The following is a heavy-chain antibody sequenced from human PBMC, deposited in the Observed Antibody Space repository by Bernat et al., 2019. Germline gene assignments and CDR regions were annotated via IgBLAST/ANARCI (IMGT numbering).Heavy chain of an antibody. V-gene: IGHV3-21*01. CDR3: ARSYCSGGSCYSRLFDY. CDR1: GFTFSSYS. J-gene: IGHJ4*02. D-gene: IGHD2-15*01. CDR2: ISSSSSYI. Sequence: EVQLVESGGGLVKPGGSLRLSCAASGFTFSSYSMNWVRQAPVKGLEWVSSISSSSSYIYYADSVKGRFTISRDNAKNSLYLQMNSLRAEDTAVYYVARSYCSGGSCYSRLFDYWGQGTLVTVSS.